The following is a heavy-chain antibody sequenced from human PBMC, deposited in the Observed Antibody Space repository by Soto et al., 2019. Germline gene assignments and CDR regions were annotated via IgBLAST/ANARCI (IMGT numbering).Heavy chain of an antibody. CDR2: IKNKPDGGTT. CDR1: GFTFRNAW. V-gene: IGHV3-15*01. J-gene: IGHJ6*04. D-gene: IGHD1-26*01. CDR3: TTDGSMMDV. Sequence: QLVESGGGLVKPGGSLRLSCAASGFTFRNAWMSWVRQAPGKGLEWVGLIKNKPDGGTTDYAAPVKGRFTISRDDPKNTLFLQMNSLKSEDTAVYYCTTDGSMMDVWGKGTTVTVSS.